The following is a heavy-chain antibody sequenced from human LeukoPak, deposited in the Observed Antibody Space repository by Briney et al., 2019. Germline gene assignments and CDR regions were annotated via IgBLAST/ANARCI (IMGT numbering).Heavy chain of an antibody. CDR2: INPNSGGT. D-gene: IGHD6-13*01. CDR1: GYTFTGYY. CDR3: ARGPRSGPYSSSWYIV. J-gene: IGHJ4*02. V-gene: IGHV1-2*02. Sequence: ASVKVSCKASGYTFTGYYMHWVRQAPGQGLEWMGWINPNSGGTNYAQKFQGRVTMTRDTSISTAYMELSRLRSDDTAVYYCARGPRSGPYSSSWYIVWGQGTLVTVSS.